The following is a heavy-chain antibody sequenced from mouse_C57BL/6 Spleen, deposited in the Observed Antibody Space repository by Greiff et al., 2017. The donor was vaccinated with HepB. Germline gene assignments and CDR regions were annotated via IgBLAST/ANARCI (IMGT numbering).Heavy chain of an antibody. V-gene: IGHV5-17*01. CDR2: ISSGSSTI. D-gene: IGHD2-1*01. CDR1: GFTFSDYG. CDR3: ARYGNYGNAMDY. J-gene: IGHJ4*01. Sequence: EVMLVESGGGLVKPGGSLKLSCAASGFTFSDYGMHWVRQAPEKGLEWVAYISSGSSTIYYADTVKGRFTISRDNAKNTLFLQMTRLRSEDTAMYYCARYGNYGNAMDYWGQGTSVTVSS.